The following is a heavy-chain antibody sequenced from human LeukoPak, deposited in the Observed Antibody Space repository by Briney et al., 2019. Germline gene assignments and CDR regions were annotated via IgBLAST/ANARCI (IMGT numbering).Heavy chain of an antibody. V-gene: IGHV1-8*01. D-gene: IGHD5-12*01. J-gene: IGHJ4*02. Sequence: ALVKVSCKASGYTFTNYDINWVRQASGQGLEWVGWMNPNSGNTGYAQKFLGRVTMTRSTSINTAYMELSSLRFDDTAVYYCARNLAKTGDFDHWGQGTLVTVSS. CDR3: ARNLAKTGDFDH. CDR1: GYTFTNYD. CDR2: MNPNSGNT.